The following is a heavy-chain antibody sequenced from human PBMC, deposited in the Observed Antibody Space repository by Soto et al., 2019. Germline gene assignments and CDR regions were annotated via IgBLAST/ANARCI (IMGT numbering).Heavy chain of an antibody. CDR1: GFMFKSFV. J-gene: IGHJ5*02. V-gene: IGHV3-30*19. CDR3: ARWGTTAGLDL. CDR2: TSYDGNPK. D-gene: IGHD3-16*01. Sequence: QVQLVESGGGVVQPGTSLRLSCAASGFMFKSFVMHWVRQVPGEGLQWVALTSYDGNPKYYGNTVQGRFTVSRDNSKHTLDLQMDSLRLEDTALYYCARWGTTAGLDLWGQGTLVSVSS.